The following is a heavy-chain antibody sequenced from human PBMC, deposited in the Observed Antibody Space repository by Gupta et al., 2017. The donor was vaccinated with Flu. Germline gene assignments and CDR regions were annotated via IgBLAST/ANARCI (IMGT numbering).Heavy chain of an antibody. CDR2: INHSGST. CDR1: GGSFSGYY. Sequence: QVQLQQWGAGLLKPSETLSLTCAVYGGSFSGYYWSWIRQPPGKGLEWVGEINHSGSTNYNPSLKSRVTISVDTSKNQFSLKLSSVTAADTAVYYCARVGALGYCSSTSCHGAEYFQHWGQGTLVTVSS. J-gene: IGHJ1*01. V-gene: IGHV4-34*01. D-gene: IGHD2-2*01. CDR3: ARVGALGYCSSTSCHGAEYFQH.